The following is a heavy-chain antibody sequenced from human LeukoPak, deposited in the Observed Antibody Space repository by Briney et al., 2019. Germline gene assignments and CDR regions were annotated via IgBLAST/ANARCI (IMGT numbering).Heavy chain of an antibody. CDR2: INPSGGST. CDR3: ARDQGVTIFGVPYNWFDP. J-gene: IGHJ5*02. D-gene: IGHD3-3*01. Sequence: ASVKVSCKASGYTFTSYYMHWVRQAPGQGLEWMGIINPSGGSTSYAQKFQGRVTMTRDTSTSTVYMELRSLRSEDTAVYYCARDQGVTIFGVPYNWFDPWGQGTLVTVSS. V-gene: IGHV1-46*01. CDR1: GYTFTSYY.